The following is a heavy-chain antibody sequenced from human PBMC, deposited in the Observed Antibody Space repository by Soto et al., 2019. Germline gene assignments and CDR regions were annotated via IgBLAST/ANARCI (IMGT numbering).Heavy chain of an antibody. D-gene: IGHD3-22*01. Sequence: GGSLRLSCAASGFTFSSYAMHWVRQAPGKGLEWVAVISYDGSNKYYADSVKGRFTISRDNSKNTLYLQMNSLRAEDTAVYYCARDRGLVAQWFRVDYWGQGTLVTVSS. CDR3: ARDRGLVAQWFRVDY. V-gene: IGHV3-30-3*01. CDR2: ISYDGSNK. CDR1: GFTFSSYA. J-gene: IGHJ4*02.